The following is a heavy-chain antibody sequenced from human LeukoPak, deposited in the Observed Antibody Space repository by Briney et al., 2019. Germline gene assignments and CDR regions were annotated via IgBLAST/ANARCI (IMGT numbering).Heavy chain of an antibody. CDR1: GGSISSSNW. Sequence: SGTLSLTCAVSGGSISSSNWWSWVRQPPGKGLEWIGEIYHSGSTNYNPSLKSRVTISVDKSKNQFSLKLSSVTAADTAVYYCARGVDSGWYRVYFDYWGQGTLVTVSS. CDR2: IYHSGST. J-gene: IGHJ4*02. D-gene: IGHD6-19*01. V-gene: IGHV4-4*02. CDR3: ARGVDSGWYRVYFDY.